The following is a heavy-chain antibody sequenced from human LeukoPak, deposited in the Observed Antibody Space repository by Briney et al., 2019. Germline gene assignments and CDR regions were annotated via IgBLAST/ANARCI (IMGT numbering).Heavy chain of an antibody. J-gene: IGHJ4*02. Sequence: PSETLSLTCTVSGYSISSGYYWGWIRQPPGMGLEWIGSIYHSGSTYYNPSLKSRVTISLDTSKNQFSLKLSSVTAADTAVYYCASPRGDYDILTGYGNFDYWGQGTLVTVSS. D-gene: IGHD3-9*01. V-gene: IGHV4-38-2*02. CDR2: IYHSGST. CDR3: ASPRGDYDILTGYGNFDY. CDR1: GYSISSGYY.